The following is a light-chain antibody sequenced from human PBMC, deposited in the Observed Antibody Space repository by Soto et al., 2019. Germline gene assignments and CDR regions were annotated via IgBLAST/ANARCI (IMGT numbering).Light chain of an antibody. Sequence: ILLTQSPSSLSASVGDRVTITCRASQGIDSSFAWYQEKPGKAPKLLIYAASSLQSGVPSRFSGSGAGTDFTRTISSLQPEDFATDYCQQLHDYTITFGQGTRLEIK. CDR3: QQLHDYTIT. CDR1: QGIDSS. J-gene: IGKJ5*01. CDR2: AAS. V-gene: IGKV1-9*01.